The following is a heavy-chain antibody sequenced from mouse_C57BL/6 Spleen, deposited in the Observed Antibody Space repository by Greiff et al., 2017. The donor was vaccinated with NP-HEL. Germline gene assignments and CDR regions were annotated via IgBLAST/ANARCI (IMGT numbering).Heavy chain of an antibody. J-gene: IGHJ2*01. D-gene: IGHD1-1*01. Sequence: QVQLQQPGAELVMPGASVKLSCKASGYTFTSYWMHWVKQRPGQGLEWIGEIDPSDSYTNYNQKFKGKSTLTVDKSSSTAYMQLSSLTSEDSAVYYCARWILRYIVYWGQGTTLTVSS. CDR2: IDPSDSYT. CDR3: ARWILRYIVY. CDR1: GYTFTSYW. V-gene: IGHV1-69*01.